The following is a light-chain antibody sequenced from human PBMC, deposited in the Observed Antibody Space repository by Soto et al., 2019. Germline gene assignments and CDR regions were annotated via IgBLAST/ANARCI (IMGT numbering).Light chain of an antibody. CDR1: QRVGSW. Sequence: EIQMTQTPSTLPVSVGDRVTITCRASQRVGSWLAWYQQKPGKAPKLLIYRTSSLQAGVPSRFSGSGSGAEFSLTITSLLPDDFATYYCQQYNIYPYTFGQGTKLEIK. CDR3: QQYNIYPYT. CDR2: RTS. J-gene: IGKJ2*01. V-gene: IGKV1-5*03.